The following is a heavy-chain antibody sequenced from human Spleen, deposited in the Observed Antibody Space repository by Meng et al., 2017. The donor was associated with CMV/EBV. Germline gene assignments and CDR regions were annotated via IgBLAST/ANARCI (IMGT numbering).Heavy chain of an antibody. J-gene: IGHJ4*02. D-gene: IGHD3-10*01. CDR3: AKHYGSGIYYNLFDY. CDR1: GFTFSNYA. V-gene: IGHV3-23*01. Sequence: GESLKISCAASGFTFSNYAMSWVRQAPGKGLEWVSAVTGSGGSTYYADSVKGRFTISRDNSKNTLYLQMNSLRAEDTAVYYCAKHYGSGIYYNLFDYWGQGTLVTVSS. CDR2: VTGSGGST.